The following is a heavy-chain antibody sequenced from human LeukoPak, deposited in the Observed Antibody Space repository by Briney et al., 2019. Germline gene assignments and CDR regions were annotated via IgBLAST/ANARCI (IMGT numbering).Heavy chain of an antibody. CDR1: GFTFSNYA. CDR3: ARDRAYYDILTGYYPHYYYYYYMHV. D-gene: IGHD3-9*01. Sequence: GRSLRLSCAAPGFTFSNYAMHWVRQAPGKGLEWVAVISYDGSNKYYADSVKGRFTISRDNSKNTLYLQMNSLRAEDTAVYYCARDRAYYDILTGYYPHYYYYYYMHVWGKGTTVTVSS. CDR2: ISYDGSNK. J-gene: IGHJ6*03. V-gene: IGHV3-30*04.